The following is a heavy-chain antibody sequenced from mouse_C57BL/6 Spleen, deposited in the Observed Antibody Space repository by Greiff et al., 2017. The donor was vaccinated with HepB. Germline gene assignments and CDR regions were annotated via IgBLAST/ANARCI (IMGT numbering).Heavy chain of an antibody. CDR3: AREGY. CDR2: INPNNGGT. CDR1: GYTFTDYY. J-gene: IGHJ2*01. Sequence: VQLQQSGPELVKPGASVKISCKASGYTFTDYYMNWVKQSHGKSLEWIGDINPNNGGTSYNQKFKGKATLTEDKSSSTAYMELRSLTSEDSAVYYCAREGYWGQGTTLTVSS. V-gene: IGHV1-26*01.